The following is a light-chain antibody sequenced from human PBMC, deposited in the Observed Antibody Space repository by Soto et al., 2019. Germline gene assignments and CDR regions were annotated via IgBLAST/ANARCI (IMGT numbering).Light chain of an antibody. Sequence: QSALTQPASVSGSPGQSITISCTGTSSDVGGYNYVSWYQQHPGKAPKLMIYEVSNRPSGVSNRFSGSKSGTTASLTISGLQAEDAADYYCSSYTSRSTDVFGTGTKLTVL. V-gene: IGLV2-14*01. CDR2: EVS. J-gene: IGLJ1*01. CDR3: SSYTSRSTDV. CDR1: SSDVGGYNY.